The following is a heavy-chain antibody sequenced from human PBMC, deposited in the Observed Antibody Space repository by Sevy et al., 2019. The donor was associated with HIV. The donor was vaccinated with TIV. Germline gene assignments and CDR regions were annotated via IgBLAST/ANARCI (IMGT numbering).Heavy chain of an antibody. CDR1: GFSLDSYG. Sequence: GGSLRLSCAASGFSLDSYGMSWVRQTPGKGLEWVANIKQDGSVTYYVDSVKGRFTISRDNARNLVYLQMNSLRVEDTALYYCVRAVAAHDSFWGQGTLVTVSS. J-gene: IGHJ4*02. CDR2: IKQDGSVT. V-gene: IGHV3-7*01. CDR3: VRAVAAHDSF. D-gene: IGHD6-13*01.